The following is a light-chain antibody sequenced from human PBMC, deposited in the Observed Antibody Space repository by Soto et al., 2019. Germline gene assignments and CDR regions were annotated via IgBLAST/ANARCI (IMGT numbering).Light chain of an antibody. Sequence: EIVFTQSPGTLSLSQGERATLSCRASQSVSNSYLAWYQQKPGQAPRLLIYGASSRATGIPDRFSGSGSVTDFTLTISRLEPEDFAVYFCQQYGSSPRTFGQGTKVDIK. J-gene: IGKJ1*01. V-gene: IGKV3-20*01. CDR1: QSVSNSY. CDR3: QQYGSSPRT. CDR2: GAS.